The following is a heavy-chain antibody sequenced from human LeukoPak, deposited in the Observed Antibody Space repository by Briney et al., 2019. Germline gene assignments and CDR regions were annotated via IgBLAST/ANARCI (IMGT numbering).Heavy chain of an antibody. CDR1: GGSISSSSYY. CDR2: TYYSGST. V-gene: IGHV4-39*07. Sequence: SETLSLTCTVSGGSISSSSYYWGWIRQPPGKGLEWIGSTYYSGSTYYNPSLKSRVTISVDTSKNQFSLKLSSVTAADTAVYYCARDTARITIFGVVITPDNWFDPWGQGTLVTVSS. CDR3: ARDTARITIFGVVITPDNWFDP. J-gene: IGHJ5*02. D-gene: IGHD3-3*01.